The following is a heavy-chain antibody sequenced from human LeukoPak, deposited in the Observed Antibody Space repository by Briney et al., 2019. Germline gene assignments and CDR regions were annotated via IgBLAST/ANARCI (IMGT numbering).Heavy chain of an antibody. J-gene: IGHJ3*02. V-gene: IGHV3-20*04. CDR3: ARVKRGVVVAARGAFDI. CDR2: INWNGGST. D-gene: IGHD2-15*01. Sequence: GGSLRLSCAASGFTFDDYGMTWVRQAPGKGLEWVSGINWNGGSTGCADSVKGRFTISRDNAKNSLYLQMNSLRAEDTALYYCARVKRGVVVAARGAFDIWGQGTMVTVSS. CDR1: GFTFDDYG.